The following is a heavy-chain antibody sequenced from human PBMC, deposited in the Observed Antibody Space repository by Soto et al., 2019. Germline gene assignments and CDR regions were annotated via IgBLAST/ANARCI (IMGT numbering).Heavy chain of an antibody. V-gene: IGHV1-2*04. CDR3: ARSLYSSSWYHSGNSYYYYGMDV. CDR1: GYTFTGYY. CDR2: INPNSGGT. J-gene: IGHJ6*02. D-gene: IGHD6-13*01. Sequence: GASVKVSCKASGYTFTGYYMHWVRQAPGQGLEWMGWINPNSGGTNYAQKFQGWVTMTRDTSISTAYMELSRLRSDDTAVYYCARSLYSSSWYHSGNSYYYYGMDVWGQGTTVTVSS.